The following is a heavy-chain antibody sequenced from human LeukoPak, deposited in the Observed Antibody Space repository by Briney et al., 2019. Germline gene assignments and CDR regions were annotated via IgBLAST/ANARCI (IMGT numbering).Heavy chain of an antibody. CDR3: AREVGTPQAFDI. J-gene: IGHJ3*02. CDR1: GFTFSSYS. CDR2: INSRSSTI. Sequence: GGSLRLSCAASGFTFSSYSMNWVRQAPGKGLEWVSYINSRSSTIYYADSVRGRFTISRDNAKNSLYLQMNSLKAEDTAIYYCAREVGTPQAFDIWGQGTMVTVSS. V-gene: IGHV3-48*01. D-gene: IGHD1-26*01.